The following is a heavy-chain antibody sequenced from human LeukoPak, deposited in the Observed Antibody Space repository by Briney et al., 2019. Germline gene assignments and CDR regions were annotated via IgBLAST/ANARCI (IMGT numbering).Heavy chain of an antibody. D-gene: IGHD7-27*01. CDR3: AAWGLYNY. J-gene: IGHJ4*02. CDR2: INLHGSVK. V-gene: IGHV3-7*01. CDR1: GFTLSDYW. Sequence: GGSLRLSCAASGFTLSDYWMNWVRQAPGKVLEWVANINLHGSVKLHVDSVEGRFTISRDNAKNSLFLQMTSLKVEDTAVYYCAAWGLYNYWGQGTLVTVSS.